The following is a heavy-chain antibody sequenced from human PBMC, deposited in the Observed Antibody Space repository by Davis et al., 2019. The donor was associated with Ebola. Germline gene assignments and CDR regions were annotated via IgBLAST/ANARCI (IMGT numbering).Heavy chain of an antibody. J-gene: IGHJ3*02. CDR1: GFTFSNYW. Sequence: HTGGSLRLSCAASGFTFSNYWMHWVRQAPGKGLVWVSRINSDASRTTYADSVKGRFTISRDNAKNTLYLQMNSLRVEDTAVYYCARKTVGARDGAGTTDNAFDIWGQGTMVIVSS. CDR3: ARKTVGARDGAGTTDNAFDI. V-gene: IGHV3-74*03. CDR2: INSDASRT. D-gene: IGHD1-26*01.